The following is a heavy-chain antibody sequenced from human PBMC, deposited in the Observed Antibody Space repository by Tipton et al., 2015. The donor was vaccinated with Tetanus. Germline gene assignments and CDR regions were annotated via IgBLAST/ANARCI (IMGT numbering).Heavy chain of an antibody. V-gene: IGHV1-2*02. CDR1: GYTFTGSF. J-gene: IGHJ3*02. CDR3: ATSGQSSGWWLNPFHI. Sequence: QVQLVQSGAEVKKPGASVKVSCRASGYTFTGSFIHWVRQAPGQGLEWMGWINPNSGGTNYAQNFQGRVTMTRDTSINTAYMELSSLISDDTAVFYCATSGQSSGWWLNPFHIWGQGTMVTVSS. CDR2: INPNSGGT. D-gene: IGHD6-19*01.